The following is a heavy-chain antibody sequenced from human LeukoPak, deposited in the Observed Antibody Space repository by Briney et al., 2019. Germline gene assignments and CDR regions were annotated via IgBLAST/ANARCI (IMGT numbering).Heavy chain of an antibody. D-gene: IGHD2-21*01. J-gene: IGHJ4*02. V-gene: IGHV4-39*01. CDR2: IYFSGTT. CDR1: GDSISSNNYY. Sequence: PSETLSLTCTVSGDSISSNNYYWGWIRQPPGKGLEWIGSIYFSGTTYYNPSLKSRVTMSADTSKNQFSLKLSSVTAADTAVFYCASGRDIIATLPYWGQGTLVTVSS. CDR3: ASGRDIIATLPY.